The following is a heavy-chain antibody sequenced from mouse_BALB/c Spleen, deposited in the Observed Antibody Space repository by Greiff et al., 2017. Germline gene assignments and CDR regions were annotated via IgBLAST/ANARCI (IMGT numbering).Heavy chain of an antibody. J-gene: IGHJ2*01. D-gene: IGHD2-3*01. Sequence: QVQLKESGPELVRPGVSVKLSCKGSGYTFTDYAMHWVKQSHAKSLEWIGVISTYYGNTNYNQKFKGKATMTVDKSSSTAYMELARLTSEDSAIYYCAREVEFRGLLFDYWGQGTTLTVSS. CDR3: AREVEFRGLLFDY. CDR1: GYTFTDYA. V-gene: IGHV1-67*01. CDR2: ISTYYGNT.